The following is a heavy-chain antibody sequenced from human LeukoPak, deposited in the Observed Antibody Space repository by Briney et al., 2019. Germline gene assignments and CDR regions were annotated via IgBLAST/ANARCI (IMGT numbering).Heavy chain of an antibody. CDR1: GYTFTSYY. Sequence: ASVKVSCKASGYTFTSYYMHWVRQAPGQGLEWMGIINPSGGSTSYAQKFQGRVTMTRDTSTSTVYMELSSLRSEDTAVYYCASDSGGRRDAFNIWGQGTMVTVSS. J-gene: IGHJ3*02. CDR2: INPSGGST. V-gene: IGHV1-46*01. D-gene: IGHD2-8*02. CDR3: ASDSGGRRDAFNI.